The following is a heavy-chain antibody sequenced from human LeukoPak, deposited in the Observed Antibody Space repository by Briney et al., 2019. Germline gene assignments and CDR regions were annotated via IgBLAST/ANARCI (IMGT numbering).Heavy chain of an antibody. CDR2: INPNSGGT. Sequence: ASVKVSCKASGYTFTGYYMHWVRQAPGQGLEWMGWINPNSGGTNYAQEFQGRVTMTRDTSISTAYMELSRLRSDDTAVYYCARSGLYGSGSYYGSWFDPWGQGTLVTVSS. J-gene: IGHJ5*02. CDR3: ARSGLYGSGSYYGSWFDP. V-gene: IGHV1-2*02. D-gene: IGHD3-10*01. CDR1: GYTFTGYY.